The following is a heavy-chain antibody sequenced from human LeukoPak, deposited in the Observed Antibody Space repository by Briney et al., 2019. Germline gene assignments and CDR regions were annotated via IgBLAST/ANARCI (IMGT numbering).Heavy chain of an antibody. Sequence: SETLSLTCTVSGGSISSYYWSWIRLPPGKGLEWIGYLSKSGNTNYSPSLKSRVTIFGDTSKNQFSLTLSSVTAADTAVYHCESHQAVHFYWGHGALVTVSS. CDR1: GGSISSYY. CDR3: ESHQAVHFY. V-gene: IGHV4-59*08. D-gene: IGHD3-3*02. CDR2: LSKSGNT. J-gene: IGHJ4*01.